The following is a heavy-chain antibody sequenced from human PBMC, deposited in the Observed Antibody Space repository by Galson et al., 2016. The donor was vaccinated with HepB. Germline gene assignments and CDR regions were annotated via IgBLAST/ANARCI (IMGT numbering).Heavy chain of an antibody. V-gene: IGHV1-18*04. Sequence: SVKVSCKASGYTFTIYGISWVRQAPGQGLEWMGWISVYNDNTKYAQKLQGRVTMTTDTSTTTAYMELRSLRSDDTAVYYCARTPRILQELERLGHAAFDIWGQGTMVTVSS. CDR1: GYTFTIYG. CDR2: ISVYNDNT. J-gene: IGHJ3*02. CDR3: ARTPRILQELERLGHAAFDI. D-gene: IGHD1-1*01.